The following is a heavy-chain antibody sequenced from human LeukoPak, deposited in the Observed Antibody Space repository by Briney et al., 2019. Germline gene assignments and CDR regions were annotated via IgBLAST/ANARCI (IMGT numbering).Heavy chain of an antibody. CDR3: ARDMVEGYSYGYARGAFDI. J-gene: IGHJ3*02. CDR1: GFTVSSNY. CDR2: IYSGGST. D-gene: IGHD5-18*01. V-gene: IGHV3-66*01. Sequence: GGSLRLSCAASGFTVSSNYMSWVRQAPGKGLEWVSVIYSGGSTYYADSVKGRFTISRDNSKNTLYLQMNSLRAEDTAVYYCARDMVEGYSYGYARGAFDIWGQGTMVTVSS.